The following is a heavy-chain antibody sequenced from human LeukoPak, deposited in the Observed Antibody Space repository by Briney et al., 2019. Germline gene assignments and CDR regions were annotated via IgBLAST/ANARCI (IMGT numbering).Heavy chain of an antibody. V-gene: IGHV3-66*01. J-gene: IGHJ6*02. CDR2: IYSGGST. CDR3: ARDLWFGELSHYYGMDV. CDR1: GFTFSSYA. Sequence: GGSLRLSCAASGFTFSSYAMTWVRQAPGKGLEWVSVIYSGGSTYYADSVKGRFTISRDNSKNTLYLQMNSLRAEDTAVYYCARDLWFGELSHYYGMDVWGQGTTVTVSS. D-gene: IGHD3-10*01.